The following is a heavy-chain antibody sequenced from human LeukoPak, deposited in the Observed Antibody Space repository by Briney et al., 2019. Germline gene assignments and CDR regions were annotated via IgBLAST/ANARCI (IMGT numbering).Heavy chain of an antibody. CDR1: GFTFSSYW. D-gene: IGHD4-17*01. V-gene: IGHV3-7*01. Sequence: GGSLRLSCAASGFTFSSYWMSWVRQAPGKGLEWVANIKQDGIEKYYVDSVKGRFTISRDNAKNSLYVQMNSLRAEDTAVYYCARDFYGDYALSAFDIWGQGTMVTASS. CDR2: IKQDGIEK. CDR3: ARDFYGDYALSAFDI. J-gene: IGHJ3*02.